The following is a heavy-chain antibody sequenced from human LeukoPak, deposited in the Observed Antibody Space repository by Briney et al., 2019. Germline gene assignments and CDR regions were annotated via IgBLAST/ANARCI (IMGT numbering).Heavy chain of an antibody. Sequence: GGSLRLSCAASGFTFSSYEMNWVRQAPGKGLEWVSYISSSGSTIYYADSVKGRFTISRDNAKNSLYLQMNSLRAEDTAAYYCARARYFDWFLDYWGQGTLVTVSS. CDR1: GFTFSSYE. D-gene: IGHD3-9*01. CDR3: ARARYFDWFLDY. CDR2: ISSSGSTI. V-gene: IGHV3-48*03. J-gene: IGHJ4*02.